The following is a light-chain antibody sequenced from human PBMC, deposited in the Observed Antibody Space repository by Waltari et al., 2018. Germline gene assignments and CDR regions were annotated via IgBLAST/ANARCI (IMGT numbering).Light chain of an antibody. J-gene: IGLJ1*01. CDR1: RSNIGNNV. CDR2: CDD. CDR3: CSCAPNSLCV. Sequence: QSVLTQPPSVSEAPRQRVTISCSGSRSNIGNNVVNWYQQLPGKAPKLLIYCDDLLPSGVSARFSGSKSGTSASLTISGLQAEDEADYYCCSCAPNSLCVFGIGTKVTVL. V-gene: IGLV1-36*01.